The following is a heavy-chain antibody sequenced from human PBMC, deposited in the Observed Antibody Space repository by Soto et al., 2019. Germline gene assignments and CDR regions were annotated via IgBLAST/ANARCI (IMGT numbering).Heavy chain of an antibody. J-gene: IGHJ3*02. Sequence: EVQLLESGGGLVQPGGSLRLSCAASGFSFSSYAMSWVRQAPGKGLEWVSGISGSGGSTYNADSVKGRFTISRDNSKNKLYLQMNSLRAEATAVYYCAKDLHYDILTVHDAFDIWGQGTMVTVSS. V-gene: IGHV3-23*01. CDR2: ISGSGGST. CDR1: GFSFSSYA. CDR3: AKDLHYDILTVHDAFDI. D-gene: IGHD3-9*01.